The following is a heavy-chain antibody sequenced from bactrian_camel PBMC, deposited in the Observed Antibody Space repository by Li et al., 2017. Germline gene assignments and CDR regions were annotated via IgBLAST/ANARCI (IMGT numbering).Heavy chain of an antibody. D-gene: IGHD1*01. CDR1: GFTSSEYC. J-gene: IGHJ4*01. Sequence: HVQLVESGGGSVQAGGSLRLSCAASGFTSSEYCMGWFRQIPDKERKAVAGIESDGSTSYADSVKGRFTISQDSAKNILYLQMRSLKPEDTAMYYCAATSRAYAGTWDKMRTAEYLFWGQGTQVTVS. CDR2: IESDGST. CDR3: AATSRAYAGTWDKMRTAEYLF. V-gene: IGHV3S9*01.